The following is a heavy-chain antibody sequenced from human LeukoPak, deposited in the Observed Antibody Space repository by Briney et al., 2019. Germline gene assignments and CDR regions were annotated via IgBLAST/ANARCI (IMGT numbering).Heavy chain of an antibody. CDR1: GYTLTELS. CDR3: ATVPHYYGSGKTPYGMDV. D-gene: IGHD3-10*01. Sequence: ASVKVSCKVSGYTLTELSMHWVRQAPGKGLEWMGGFDPEDGETIYAQKFQGRVTMTEDTSTDTAYMELSSLRSEDTAVYYCATVPHYYGSGKTPYGMDVWGQGTTVTVSS. J-gene: IGHJ6*02. CDR2: FDPEDGET. V-gene: IGHV1-24*01.